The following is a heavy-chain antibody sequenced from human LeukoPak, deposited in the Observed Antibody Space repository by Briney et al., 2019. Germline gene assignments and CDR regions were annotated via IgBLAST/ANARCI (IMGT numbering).Heavy chain of an antibody. J-gene: IGHJ4*02. CDR1: GGSISSHY. D-gene: IGHD5-18*01. CDR2: ISTSGST. CDR3: ARDIGYTYGPFYFDY. V-gene: IGHV4-4*07. Sequence: PSETLSLTCTVSGGSISSHYWSWIRQPAGKGLDWIGRISTSGSTNYNPSLKSRVSMSIDTSKNQFSLKLTSVTAADTAVYYCARDIGYTYGPFYFDYWGQGTLVTVSS.